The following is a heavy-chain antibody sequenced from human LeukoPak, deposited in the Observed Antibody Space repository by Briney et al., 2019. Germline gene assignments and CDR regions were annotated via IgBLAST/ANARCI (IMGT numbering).Heavy chain of an antibody. CDR3: ARVRGGSVAGKGIFDY. CDR1: GFTFSIYG. CDR2: ITSRSDYI. D-gene: IGHD6-19*01. V-gene: IGHV3-21*01. J-gene: IGHJ4*02. Sequence: NPGGSLRLSCAASGFTFSIYGMNWVRQAPGKGLEWVSSITSRSDYIYYADSLKGRFTISRDNAKNSLYLQMNSLGAEDTAVYYCARVRGGSVAGKGIFDYWGQGTLVTVSS.